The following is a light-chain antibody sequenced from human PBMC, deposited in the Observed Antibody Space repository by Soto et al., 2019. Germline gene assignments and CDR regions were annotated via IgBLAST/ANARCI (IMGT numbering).Light chain of an antibody. CDR2: KAS. V-gene: IGKV1-5*03. Sequence: DIQMTQSPSTLSGSVGDRVTITCRASQTISSWLAWYQQKPGKAPKLLIYKASTLKSGVPSRFSGSGSGTEFTLTISSLKPDDFATSYCQHYNSYSEAFGQGNKVDIK. CDR3: QHYNSYSEA. CDR1: QTISSW. J-gene: IGKJ1*01.